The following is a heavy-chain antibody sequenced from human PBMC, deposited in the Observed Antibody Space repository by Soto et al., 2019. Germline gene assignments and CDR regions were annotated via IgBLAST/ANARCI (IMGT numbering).Heavy chain of an antibody. CDR3: ARQRPEAHYFDY. CDR1: GGSISSGSYY. V-gene: IGHV4-31*03. Sequence: PSETLSLTCTVSGGSISSGSYYWTWIRQQQGKGLEWIGYIYYSGSTYYNPSLKSRVTISVDTSKNQFSLKLSSVTAADTAVYYGARQRPEAHYFDYWGQGTLVTVSS. D-gene: IGHD6-25*01. CDR2: IYYSGST. J-gene: IGHJ4*02.